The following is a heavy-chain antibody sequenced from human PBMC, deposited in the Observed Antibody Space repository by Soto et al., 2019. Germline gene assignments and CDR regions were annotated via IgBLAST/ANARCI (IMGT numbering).Heavy chain of an antibody. V-gene: IGHV4-30-2*01. Sequence: QLQLQESGSGLVKPLQTLSLTCAVSGGSISSGGYSWSWIRQPPGKGLEWIGYIYHSGSTYYNPSLKSRVTITVDRSKNQFSMKLSSVTAADTAVYYCARFSDYDGMDVWGQGTTVTVSS. CDR2: IYHSGST. CDR3: ARFSDYDGMDV. CDR1: GGSISSGGYS. J-gene: IGHJ6*02.